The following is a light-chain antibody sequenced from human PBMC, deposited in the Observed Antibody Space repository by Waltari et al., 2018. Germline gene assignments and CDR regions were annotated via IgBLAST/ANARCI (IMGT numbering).Light chain of an antibody. CDR1: SSNIGSYY. Sequence: QSVLTQPPSASGTPGQRVTISCSGSSSNIGSYYVYWYQQLSGTAPKLLIYRNNERPSGVPDRFSGSKSGTSASLAITGLRSEDEAHYYCATWDDSLTGWVFGGGTKLVVL. J-gene: IGLJ3*02. CDR3: ATWDDSLTGWV. V-gene: IGLV1-47*01. CDR2: RNN.